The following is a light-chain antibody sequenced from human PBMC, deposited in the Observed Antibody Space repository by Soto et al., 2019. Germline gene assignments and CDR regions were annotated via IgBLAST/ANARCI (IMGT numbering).Light chain of an antibody. CDR3: QQYNDWPRT. Sequence: EKVMTQSPATLSVSPGERATLSCRASQSVSSNLAWYQQKPGQAPRLLIYGASIRAPGIPARFSGSGSGTQFTLTIGSLQSEDFAVYHCQQYNDWPRTFGQGTKVEVK. CDR2: GAS. CDR1: QSVSSN. V-gene: IGKV3-15*01. J-gene: IGKJ1*01.